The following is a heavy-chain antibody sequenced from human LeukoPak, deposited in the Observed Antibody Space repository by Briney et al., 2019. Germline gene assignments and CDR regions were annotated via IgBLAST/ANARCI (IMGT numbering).Heavy chain of an antibody. CDR2: IYYSGNT. D-gene: IGHD6-13*01. J-gene: IGHJ4*02. CDR3: ARHWETSSWYVDY. CDR1: GGSISSYY. Sequence: SETLSPTCTVSGGSISSYYWSWIRQPPGKGLEWIGYIYYSGNTNYNPSLKSRVTISVDTPKNQFSLKLSSVTAADTAVYYCARHWETSSWYVDYWGQGTLVIVSS. V-gene: IGHV4-59*08.